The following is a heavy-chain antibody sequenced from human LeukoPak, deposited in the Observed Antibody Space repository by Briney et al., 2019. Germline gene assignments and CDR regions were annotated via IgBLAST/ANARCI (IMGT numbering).Heavy chain of an antibody. V-gene: IGHV4-34*01. CDR3: AGVRGNSI. CDR2: INHSGST. J-gene: IGHJ4*02. CDR1: GGSFSGYY. Sequence: NPSETLSLTCAVYGGSFSGYYWSWIRQPPGKGLEWIGEINHSGSTNYNPSLKSRVTISVDTSKNQFSLKLSSVTAADTAVYYRAGVRGNSIWGQGTLVTVSS. D-gene: IGHD3-10*01.